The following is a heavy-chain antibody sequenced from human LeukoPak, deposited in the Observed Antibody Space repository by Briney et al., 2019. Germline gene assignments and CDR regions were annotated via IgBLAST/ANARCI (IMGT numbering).Heavy chain of an antibody. V-gene: IGHV3-33*01. D-gene: IGHD1-26*01. CDR3: ARDGATWGAVDY. J-gene: IGHJ4*02. Sequence: LPGRSLRLSCAASGFTFSSYGMHWVRQAPGKGLEWVAVIWYDGSNKYYADSVKGRFTISRDNSKNTLYLQMNSLRAEDTAVYYCARDGATWGAVDYWGQGTLVTVSS. CDR1: GFTFSSYG. CDR2: IWYDGSNK.